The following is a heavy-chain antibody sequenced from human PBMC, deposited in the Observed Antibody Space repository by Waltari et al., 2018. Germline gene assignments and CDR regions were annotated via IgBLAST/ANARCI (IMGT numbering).Heavy chain of an antibody. CDR2: KHAGNGNT. CDR1: GYTFTAFA. CDR3: ARGGAGNWFDP. J-gene: IGHJ5*02. Sequence: QVQLVQSGAEVKKPGASVNVSCKVSGYTFTAFAVYWVRQAPGLRLEWMGWKHAGNGNTKYSPKFQGRLTFTSDTSTSTAYMELSSLTSEDTAVYYCARGGAGNWFDPWGQGTLVTVSP. V-gene: IGHV1-3*01.